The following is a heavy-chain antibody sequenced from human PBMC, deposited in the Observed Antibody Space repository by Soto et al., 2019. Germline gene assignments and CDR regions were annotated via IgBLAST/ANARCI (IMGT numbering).Heavy chain of an antibody. CDR2: INHSGST. V-gene: IGHV4-34*01. CDR1: GGSFSGYF. CDR3: ARGEQIIDY. J-gene: IGHJ4*02. Sequence: SETLSLPCAVYGGSFSGYFWSWIRQPPGKGLEWIGEINHSGSTNYNPSLKSRVTMSVDTSKNQFSLKLSSVTAADTAVYYCARGEQIIDYWGQGTLVTVSS.